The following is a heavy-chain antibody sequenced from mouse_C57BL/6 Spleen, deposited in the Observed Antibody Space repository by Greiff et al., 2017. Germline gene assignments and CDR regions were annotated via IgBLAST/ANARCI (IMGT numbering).Heavy chain of an antibody. CDR3: AKDYGSLDY. CDR2: ISSGSSTI. CDR1: GFTFSDYG. D-gene: IGHD1-1*01. V-gene: IGHV5-17*01. J-gene: IGHJ2*01. Sequence: DVMLVESGGGLVKPGGSLKLSCAASGFTFSDYGMHWVRQAPEKGLEWVAYISSGSSTIYYADTVKGRFTISRDNAKNTLFLQMTSLRSEDTAMYYCAKDYGSLDYWGQGTTLTVSS.